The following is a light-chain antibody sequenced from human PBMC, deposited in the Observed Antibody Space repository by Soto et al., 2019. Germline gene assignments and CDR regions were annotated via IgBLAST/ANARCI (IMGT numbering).Light chain of an antibody. CDR3: QTWGTGIHVV. Sequence: QPVLTQSPSASASLGASVKLTCTLHSGLSSYAIAWHQQQPEKGPRYLMKVNSDGSHSKGDGIPNRFSGSSSGAERYLTISSLQSEDEADYYCQTWGTGIHVVFGGGTKLTVL. V-gene: IGLV4-69*01. J-gene: IGLJ2*01. CDR1: SGLSSYA. CDR2: VNSDGSH.